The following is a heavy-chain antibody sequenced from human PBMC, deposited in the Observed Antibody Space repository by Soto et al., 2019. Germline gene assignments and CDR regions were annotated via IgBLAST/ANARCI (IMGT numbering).Heavy chain of an antibody. J-gene: IGHJ3*02. D-gene: IGHD3-22*01. V-gene: IGHV1-69*01. CDR2: IIPIFGTA. Sequence: QXSCKAAVGPFSSNAISWVREAPGQGLEWMGGIIPIFGTANYAQKFQGRVTITADESTSTAYMELSSLRSEDTAVYYCARGVEKYYYASSGSGAFDIWGQRTMVTVSS. CDR3: ARGVEKYYYASSGSGAFDI. CDR1: VGPFSSNA.